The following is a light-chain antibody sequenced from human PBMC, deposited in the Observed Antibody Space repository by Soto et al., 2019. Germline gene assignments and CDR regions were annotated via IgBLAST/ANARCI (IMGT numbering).Light chain of an antibody. Sequence: QSVLRQPPSVSGAPGQRVTISCTGSSSNLGSTYDVQWYQQLPGTAPKLLIHGNTDRPSGVPDRFSGSKSGTSASLAITGLQADDEADYYCQSYDDSLSVHYVFGTGTKVTV. J-gene: IGLJ1*01. CDR1: SSNLGSTYD. V-gene: IGLV1-40*01. CDR3: QSYDDSLSVHYV. CDR2: GNT.